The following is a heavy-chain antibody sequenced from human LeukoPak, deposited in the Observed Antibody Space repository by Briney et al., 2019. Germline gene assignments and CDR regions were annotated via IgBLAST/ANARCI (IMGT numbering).Heavy chain of an antibody. Sequence: ASVKVSCKASGYTFTSYDINWVRQATGRGLEWMGWMNPNSGNTGYAQKFQGRVTMTRNTSISTAYMEPSSLRSEDTAVYYCAIGVAAAGIVGDYWGQGTLVTVSS. CDR2: MNPNSGNT. J-gene: IGHJ4*02. D-gene: IGHD6-13*01. CDR3: AIGVAAAGIVGDY. V-gene: IGHV1-8*01. CDR1: GYTFTSYD.